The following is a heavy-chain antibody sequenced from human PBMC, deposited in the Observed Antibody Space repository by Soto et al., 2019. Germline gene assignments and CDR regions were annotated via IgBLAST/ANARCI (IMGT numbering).Heavy chain of an antibody. CDR3: ARSSAVPAAVNSSHYYSGMDV. J-gene: IGHJ6*02. V-gene: IGHV3-30*14. Sequence: QVQLVESGGGVVQPGRSLRLSCAASGFTFSSYAMHWVRQAPGKGLEWVAVISYDGSNKYYADYVQGLFTISRDNSKNTLNLQLTSLRPEDTAVYYCARSSAVPAAVNSSHYYSGMDVWGQGTTVTVSS. CDR2: ISYDGSNK. D-gene: IGHD2-2*01. CDR1: GFTFSSYA.